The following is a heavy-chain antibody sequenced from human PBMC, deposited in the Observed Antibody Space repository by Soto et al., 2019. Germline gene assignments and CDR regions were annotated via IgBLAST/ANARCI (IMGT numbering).Heavy chain of an antibody. CDR1: DDSINSDKDY. D-gene: IGHD6-13*01. V-gene: IGHV4-39*07. CDR2: IYYSGSA. CDR3: ARLPPAGTKDY. J-gene: IGHJ4*02. Sequence: SETLSLTCSVSDDSINSDKDYWGWIRQPPGKGLEWIGRIYYSGSANYNPSLKTRVTISVDTSKNQFSLKLSSVTAADTAVYYCARLPPAGTKDYWGQGTLVTVSS.